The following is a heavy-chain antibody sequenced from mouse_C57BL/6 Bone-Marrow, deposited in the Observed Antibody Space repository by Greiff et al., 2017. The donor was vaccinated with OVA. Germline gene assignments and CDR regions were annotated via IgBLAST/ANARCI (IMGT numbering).Heavy chain of an antibody. CDR2: IDPENGDT. Sequence: EVQLVESGAELVRPGASVKLSCTASGFNIKDDYMHWVKQRPEQGLEWIGWIDPENGDTEYASKFQGKATITADTSSNTAYLQLSSLTSEDTAVYYCTTYSNFYYAMDYWGQGTSVTVSS. V-gene: IGHV14-4*01. CDR3: TTYSNFYYAMDY. CDR1: GFNIKDDY. J-gene: IGHJ4*01. D-gene: IGHD2-5*01.